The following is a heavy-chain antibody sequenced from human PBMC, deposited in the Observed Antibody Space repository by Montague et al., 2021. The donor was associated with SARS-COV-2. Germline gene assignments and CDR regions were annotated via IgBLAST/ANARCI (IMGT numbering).Heavy chain of an antibody. CDR3: AKDPHYDFWSGYYLDY. CDR1: GFTFSNYA. CDR2: ISGSGGST. V-gene: IGHV3-23*01. J-gene: IGHJ4*02. Sequence: SLRLSCAASGFTFSNYAMSWVRQAPGKGLEWVSAISGSGGSTYYADSVXGRFTISRDNSKNTLYLQMNSLRAEDTAVYYCAKDPHYDFWSGYYLDYWGQGTLITVSS. D-gene: IGHD3-3*01.